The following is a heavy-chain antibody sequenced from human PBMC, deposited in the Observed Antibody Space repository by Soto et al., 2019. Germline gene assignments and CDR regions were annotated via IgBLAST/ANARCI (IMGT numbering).Heavy chain of an antibody. CDR3: ARQGFGELHGLVDV. J-gene: IGHJ6*02. V-gene: IGHV4-59*08. Sequence: QVQLQESGPGLVKPSETLSLTCTISGGPMNHYYCSWFRQPRGQGLEWIGYMGYNGFTRYNPSLRSRVAMSLDTAKNQFSLNLSSVTAADTALYYCARQGFGELHGLVDVWGQGITVTVSS. CDR2: MGYNGFT. CDR1: GGPMNHYY. D-gene: IGHD3-10*01.